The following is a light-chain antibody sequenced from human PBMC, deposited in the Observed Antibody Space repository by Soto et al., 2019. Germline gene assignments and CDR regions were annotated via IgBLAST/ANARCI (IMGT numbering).Light chain of an antibody. V-gene: IGLV2-14*01. J-gene: IGLJ3*02. CDR2: EVS. Sequence: QSALTQHASVSGSPGQSITISCTGTSSDVGGYNYVSWYQQHPGKAPKLMIYEVSHRPSGVSNRFSGSKSANTASLTISGLQAEDEADYYCSSYTSKNTRVFGGGTKLTVL. CDR3: SSYTSKNTRV. CDR1: SSDVGGYNY.